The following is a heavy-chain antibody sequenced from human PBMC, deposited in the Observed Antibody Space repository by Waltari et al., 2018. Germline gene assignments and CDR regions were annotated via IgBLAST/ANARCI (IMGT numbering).Heavy chain of an antibody. CDR1: GFTFSSYA. D-gene: IGHD6-19*01. CDR2: ISGRGGST. V-gene: IGHV3-23*04. CDR3: AKHDCSSGWAFDY. Sequence: EVQLVESGGGLVQPGVSLRLSCAASGFTFSSYAMSWVRRAPGKGLEWVTAISGRGGSTYYADSVKGRFTISRDNSKNTLYLQMNSLRAEDTAVYYCAKHDCSSGWAFDYWGQGTLVTVSS. J-gene: IGHJ4*02.